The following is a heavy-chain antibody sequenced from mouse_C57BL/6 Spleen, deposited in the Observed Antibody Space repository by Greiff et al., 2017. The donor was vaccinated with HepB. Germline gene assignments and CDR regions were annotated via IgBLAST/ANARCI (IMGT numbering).Heavy chain of an antibody. CDR2: ISYDGSN. CDR3: ASEEDSEPFAY. CDR1: GYSITSGYY. D-gene: IGHD6-1*01. Sequence: DVKLQESGPGLVKPSQSLSLTCSVTGYSITSGYYWNWIRQFPGNKLEWMGYISYDGSNNYNPSLKNRISITRDTSKNQFFLKLNSVTTEDTATYYCASEEDSEPFAYWGQGTLVTVSA. J-gene: IGHJ3*01. V-gene: IGHV3-6*01.